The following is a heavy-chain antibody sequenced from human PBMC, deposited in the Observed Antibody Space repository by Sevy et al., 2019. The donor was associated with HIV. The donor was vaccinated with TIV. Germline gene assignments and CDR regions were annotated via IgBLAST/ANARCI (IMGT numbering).Heavy chain of an antibody. Sequence: SETLSLTCTVSDVSISSGINYWGWIRQPPGKGLEWNGSIYYSGTTYYNPSLKSRVTMSADTSMNQFSLKLSSVTVADTAVYYCARQRGGWYEYDASDVWGQGTMVTVSS. CDR3: ARQRGGWYEYDASDV. D-gene: IGHD6-19*01. CDR2: IYYSGTT. V-gene: IGHV4-39*01. J-gene: IGHJ3*01. CDR1: DVSISSGINY.